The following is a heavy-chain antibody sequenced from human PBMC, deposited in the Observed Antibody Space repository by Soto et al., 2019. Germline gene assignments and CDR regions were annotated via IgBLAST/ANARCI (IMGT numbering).Heavy chain of an antibody. CDR3: ARSVVVPAAPDY. Sequence: QVQLVQSGAEVKKPGASVKVSCKASGYTFTSYAMHWVRQAPGQRLEWMGWINAGNGNTKYSQKFQGRVTIIRDTSASTAYMELSSLRSEDTAVYYCARSVVVPAAPDYWGQGTLVTVSS. CDR2: INAGNGNT. J-gene: IGHJ4*02. D-gene: IGHD2-2*01. V-gene: IGHV1-3*01. CDR1: GYTFTSYA.